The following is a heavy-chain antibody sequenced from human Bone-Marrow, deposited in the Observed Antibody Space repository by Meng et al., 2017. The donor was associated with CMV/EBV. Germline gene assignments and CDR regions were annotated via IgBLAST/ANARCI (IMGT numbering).Heavy chain of an antibody. D-gene: IGHD3-22*01. CDR2: IYSGGST. Sequence: GGSLRLSCAASGFAVSSNYMSWVRQAPGKGLEWVSVIYSGGSTYYADSVKGRFTISRDNSKNTLYLQMNSLRAEDTAVYYCASSGRGSSGYYYYYGMDVWGPGHTVTGAS. CDR3: ASSGRGSSGYYYYYGMDV. V-gene: IGHV3-53*01. CDR1: GFAVSSNY. J-gene: IGHJ6*02.